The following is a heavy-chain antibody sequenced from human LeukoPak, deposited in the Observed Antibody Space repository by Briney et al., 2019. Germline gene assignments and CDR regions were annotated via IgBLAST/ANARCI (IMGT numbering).Heavy chain of an antibody. J-gene: IGHJ6*02. CDR1: GYSFTTYW. V-gene: IGHV5-51*01. D-gene: IGHD4-23*01. Sequence: GEPLKISCNGSGYSFTTYWISWVRQMPGKGLEWMGVIYPGDSDTRYSPSFQGQVTISVDKSITTAYLQWSSLKASDTATYYCARLLTTVITPGAMDVWGPGTTVTVSS. CDR2: IYPGDSDT. CDR3: ARLLTTVITPGAMDV.